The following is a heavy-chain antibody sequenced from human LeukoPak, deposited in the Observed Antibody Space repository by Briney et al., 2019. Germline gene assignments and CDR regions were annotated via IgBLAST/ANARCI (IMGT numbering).Heavy chain of an antibody. D-gene: IGHD2-2*01. Sequence: PGGSLRLSCAASGFTFSSYAMSWVRQAPGKGLEWVSAISGSGGSTYYADSVKGRFTISRDNSKNMLYLQMNSLRAEDTAVYYCAKGVVPAAHRYYFDYWGQGTLVTVSS. V-gene: IGHV3-23*01. CDR3: AKGVVPAAHRYYFDY. CDR2: ISGSGGST. CDR1: GFTFSSYA. J-gene: IGHJ4*02.